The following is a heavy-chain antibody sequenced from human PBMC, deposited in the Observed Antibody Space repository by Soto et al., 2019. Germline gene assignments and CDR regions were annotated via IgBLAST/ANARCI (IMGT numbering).Heavy chain of an antibody. D-gene: IGHD2-21*02. Sequence: QVQLQESGPGLVRPSQILSLNCTVSGGSMTSGGYYWNWIRHPPGMGLEWIGFIHNSGSLYYNPSLRSRLLISLDTSKHQFSLRLSSVTVADSAVYYCARRGDTLPSFYFGMDVWGQGTTVTVSS. CDR3: ARRGDTLPSFYFGMDV. V-gene: IGHV4-31*03. CDR2: IHNSGSL. CDR1: GGSMTSGGYY. J-gene: IGHJ6*02.